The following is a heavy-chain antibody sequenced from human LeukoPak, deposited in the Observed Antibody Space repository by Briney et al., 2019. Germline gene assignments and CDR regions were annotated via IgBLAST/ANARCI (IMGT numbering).Heavy chain of an antibody. CDR2: IYPGDSYT. Sequence: KHGESLKISCKGSGYSFTSYWIGWVRQMPGKGLEWMGIIYPGDSYTNYSPSFQGHVTISADKSISTAYLQWSSLKASDTAMYYCARHPPGWANNWFDPWGQGTLVTVSS. D-gene: IGHD5-12*01. J-gene: IGHJ5*02. CDR1: GYSFTSYW. CDR3: ARHPPGWANNWFDP. V-gene: IGHV5-51*01.